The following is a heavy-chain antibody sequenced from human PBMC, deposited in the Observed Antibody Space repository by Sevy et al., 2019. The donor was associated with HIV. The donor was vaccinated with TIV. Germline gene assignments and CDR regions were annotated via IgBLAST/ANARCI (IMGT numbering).Heavy chain of an antibody. CDR2: IKKDGSEK. D-gene: IGHD2-2*01. J-gene: IGHJ6*02. CDR1: GFTFSTYW. CDR3: ARDCSSTSCLWGLDV. V-gene: IGHV3-7*03. Sequence: GGSLRLSCAASGFTFSTYWMSWVRQAPGKGLEWVANIKKDGSEKYYVPSVKGRFTISRDNAKSSLYLQMKSLRAEDTAVYYCARDCSSTSCLWGLDVWGQGTTVTVSS.